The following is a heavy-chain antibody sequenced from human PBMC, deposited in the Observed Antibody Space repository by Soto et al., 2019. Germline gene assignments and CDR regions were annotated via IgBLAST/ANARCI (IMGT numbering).Heavy chain of an antibody. J-gene: IGHJ4*02. CDR1: GYTCTSYD. V-gene: IGHV1-8*01. D-gene: IGHD6-13*01. Sequence: ASLKVSCKASGYTCTSYDMNWVRQATGQGLEWMGWMSPNSGNTGYAQKFQGRVTMTRNTSISTAYMELSSLRSEDTAVYYCARGSSSSWYVRAVDYWGQGTLVTVSS. CDR2: MSPNSGNT. CDR3: ARGSSSSWYVRAVDY.